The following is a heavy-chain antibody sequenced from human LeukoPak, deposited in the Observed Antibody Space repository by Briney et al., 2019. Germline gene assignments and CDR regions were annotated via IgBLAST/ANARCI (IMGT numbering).Heavy chain of an antibody. D-gene: IGHD6-13*01. J-gene: IGHJ4*02. CDR3: ARVPYSRAAIFDS. CDR1: GGSISSGGYF. CDR2: ISYSGST. V-gene: IGHV4-31*03. Sequence: SETLSLTCTVSGGSISSGGYFWIWIRQHPGKGLEGIGYISYSGSTHYNPSLKSRVTMSIDTSKNQFSLKVTSVTAADTAVYYCARVPYSRAAIFDSWGQGTLATVSS.